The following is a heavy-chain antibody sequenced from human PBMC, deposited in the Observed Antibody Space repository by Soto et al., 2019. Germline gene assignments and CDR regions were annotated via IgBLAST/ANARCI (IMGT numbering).Heavy chain of an antibody. CDR3: AREEGGYYFY. J-gene: IGHJ4*02. Sequence: GASVKVSCKASRFTFPSYGISWVRQAPGQGLEWMGWIGAYNGNTNYAQKLQGRVTMTTDTSTSTAYMELRSLRSDDTAVYYCAREEGGYYFYWGQGTLVTVSS. CDR1: RFTFPSYG. D-gene: IGHD3-3*01. CDR2: IGAYNGNT. V-gene: IGHV1-18*01.